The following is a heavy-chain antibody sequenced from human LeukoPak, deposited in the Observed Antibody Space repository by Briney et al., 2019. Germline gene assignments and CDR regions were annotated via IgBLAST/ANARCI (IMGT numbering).Heavy chain of an antibody. V-gene: IGHV3-7*03. Sequence: GGSLRLSCAASGFTFSSYWMNWARQAPGKGLEWVASINHNGNVNYYVDSVKGRFTISRDNAKNSLYLQMNSLRAEDTAVYFCAKAGSRGWYGDYWGQGTLVTVSS. D-gene: IGHD6-19*01. CDR1: GFTFSSYW. J-gene: IGHJ4*02. CDR3: AKAGSRGWYGDY. CDR2: INHNGNVN.